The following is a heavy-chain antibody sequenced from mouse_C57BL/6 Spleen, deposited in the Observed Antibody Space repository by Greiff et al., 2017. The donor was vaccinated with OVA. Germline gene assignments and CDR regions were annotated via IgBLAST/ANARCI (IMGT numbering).Heavy chain of an antibody. CDR3: ARSGTGYFDV. Sequence: QVQLQQPGAELVRPGSSVKLSCKASGYTFTSYWMHWVKQRPIQGLEWIGNIDPSDSETHYNQKFKDKATLTVDKSSSTAYMQLSSLTSEDSAVFYCARSGTGYFDVWGTGTTVTVSS. J-gene: IGHJ1*03. CDR2: IDPSDSET. CDR1: GYTFTSYW. D-gene: IGHD3-3*01. V-gene: IGHV1-52*01.